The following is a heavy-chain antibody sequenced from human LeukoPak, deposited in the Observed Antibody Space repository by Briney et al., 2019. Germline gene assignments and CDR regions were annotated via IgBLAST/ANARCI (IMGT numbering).Heavy chain of an antibody. CDR3: ARVDFWSGYASDY. CDR2: IKQDGSEK. J-gene: IGHJ4*02. Sequence: GGSLRLSCAASGFTLTIYWMSCARQAPGKGLEWVANIKQDGSEKYYVDSVKGRFTISRDNAKNSLYLQMNSLRAEDTAVYGCARVDFWSGYASDYWGQGTLVTVSS. CDR1: GFTLTIYW. V-gene: IGHV3-7*01. D-gene: IGHD3-3*01.